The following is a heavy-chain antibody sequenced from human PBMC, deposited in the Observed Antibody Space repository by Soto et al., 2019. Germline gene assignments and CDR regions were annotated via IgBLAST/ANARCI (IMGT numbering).Heavy chain of an antibody. CDR2: IHHSGNT. CDR3: ARTMLLGWFDP. CDR1: GGSISSDTYS. V-gene: IGHV4-30-2*01. J-gene: IGHJ5*02. Sequence: QLQLQESGSGLVKPSQTLSLTCAVSGGSISSDTYSLSWIRQPPGKGLEWVGYIHHSGNTYFNPSLKSRVTISVDTSKNQLSLKLTSVTAADTAVYYCARTMLLGWFDPWGQGTLVTVSS. D-gene: IGHD2-15*01.